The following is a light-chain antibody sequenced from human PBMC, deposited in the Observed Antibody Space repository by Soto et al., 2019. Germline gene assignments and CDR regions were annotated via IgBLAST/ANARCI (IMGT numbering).Light chain of an antibody. CDR2: WAS. CDR1: QSVLYSPNNKYY. Sequence: DIVMTQSPDSLAVSLGERATINCKSSQSVLYSPNNKYYLAWFQQKPGQPPKLLIYWASTRESGVPDRFSGSGSATDFTLTISSLQAEDVAVYYCQQYHSTPWTFGQGTKVEIK. CDR3: QQYHSTPWT. V-gene: IGKV4-1*01. J-gene: IGKJ1*01.